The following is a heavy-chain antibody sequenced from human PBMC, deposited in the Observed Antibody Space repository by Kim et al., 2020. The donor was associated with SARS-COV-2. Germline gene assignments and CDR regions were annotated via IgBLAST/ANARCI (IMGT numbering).Heavy chain of an antibody. Sequence: ASVKVSCKASGYTFTGYYMHWVRQAPGQGLEWMGWINPNSGGTNYAQKFQGRVTMTRDTSISTAYMELSRLRSDDTAVYYFARELPGGYYDSSGYPDYWGQGTLVTVSS. CDR2: INPNSGGT. CDR1: GYTFTGYY. V-gene: IGHV1-2*02. J-gene: IGHJ4*02. CDR3: ARELPGGYYDSSGYPDY. D-gene: IGHD3-22*01.